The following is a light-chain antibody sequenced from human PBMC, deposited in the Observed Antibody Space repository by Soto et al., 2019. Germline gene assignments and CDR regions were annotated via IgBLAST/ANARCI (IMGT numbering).Light chain of an antibody. Sequence: QSVLTQPPAVSAAPGQPVTISCSGSSSNIGNNYVSWYQQLPGTAPKLLIYDNNKRPSGIPDRFSGSKSGTSATLGITGLQTGEEADYYCGTWDSSLSAVIFGGGTKVTVL. CDR2: DNN. CDR3: GTWDSSLSAVI. CDR1: SSNIGNNY. J-gene: IGLJ2*01. V-gene: IGLV1-51*01.